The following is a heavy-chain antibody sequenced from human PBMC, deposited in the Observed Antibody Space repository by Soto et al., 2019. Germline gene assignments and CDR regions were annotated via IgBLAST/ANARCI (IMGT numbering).Heavy chain of an antibody. Sequence: ASVKVSCKASGYTFTSYYMHWVRQAPGQGLEWMGIINPSGGSTSYAQKFQGRVTMTRDTSTSTVYMELSSLRSEDTAVYYCARDNPREKPSAWGHVAYYYYGMEVWG. CDR3: ARDNPREKPSAWGHVAYYYYGMEV. CDR1: GYTFTSYY. V-gene: IGHV1-46*01. D-gene: IGHD7-27*01. J-gene: IGHJ6*02. CDR2: INPSGGST.